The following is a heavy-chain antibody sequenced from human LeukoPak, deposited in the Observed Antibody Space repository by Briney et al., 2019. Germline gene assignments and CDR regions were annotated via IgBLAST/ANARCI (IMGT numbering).Heavy chain of an antibody. J-gene: IGHJ4*02. CDR1: GFTLSNAW. CDR3: AKVDARDYYGSGSSTEAFDY. CDR2: ISYDGSNK. V-gene: IGHV3-30*18. D-gene: IGHD3-10*01. Sequence: GGSLRLSCAASGFTLSNAWMNWVRQAPGKGLEWVAVISYDGSNKYYADSVKGRFTISRDNSKNTLYLQMNSLRAEDTAVYYCAKVDARDYYGSGSSTEAFDYWGQGTLVTVSS.